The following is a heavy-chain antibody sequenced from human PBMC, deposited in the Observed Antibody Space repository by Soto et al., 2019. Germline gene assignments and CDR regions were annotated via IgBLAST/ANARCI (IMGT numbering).Heavy chain of an antibody. Sequence: ASVKVSCKASGYTFTSYDINWVRQATGQGLEWMGWMNPNSGNTGYAQKFQGRVTMTRNTSISTAYMELSTLRSEDTAVYYCARGDCSGGSCIYYYGMDVSGQGTTVTVSS. D-gene: IGHD2-15*01. CDR1: GYTFTSYD. V-gene: IGHV1-8*01. CDR2: MNPNSGNT. J-gene: IGHJ6*02. CDR3: ARGDCSGGSCIYYYGMDV.